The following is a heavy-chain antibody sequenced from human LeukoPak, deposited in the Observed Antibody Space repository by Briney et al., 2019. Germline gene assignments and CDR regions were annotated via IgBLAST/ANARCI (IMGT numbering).Heavy chain of an antibody. D-gene: IGHD3-10*01. CDR1: GFTFSSYA. Sequence: GGSLRLSCAASGFTFSSYAMSWVRQAPGKGLEWVSSISSSSSYIYYADSVKGRFTISRDNAKNSLYLQMNSLRAEDTAVYYCARGRYYYGSGSYFNFDYWGQGTLVTVSS. CDR3: ARGRYYYGSGSYFNFDY. V-gene: IGHV3-21*01. J-gene: IGHJ4*02. CDR2: ISSSSSYI.